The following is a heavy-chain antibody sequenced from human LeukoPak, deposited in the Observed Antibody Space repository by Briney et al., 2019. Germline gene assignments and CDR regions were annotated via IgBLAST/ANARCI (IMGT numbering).Heavy chain of an antibody. CDR1: GHTFSDYY. J-gene: IGHJ4*02. CDR3: ARDVRRRPYYYFDY. CDR2: IDPSSAAT. D-gene: IGHD3-10*01. Sequence: ASVKVSCKTSGHTFSDYYIHWVRQAPGQGREWMGWIDPSSAATSYAQSFQGRVTVTRDTSITTAYMELSRLRLDDTAIYYCARDVRRRPYYYFDYWGQGTLVSVSS. V-gene: IGHV1-2*02.